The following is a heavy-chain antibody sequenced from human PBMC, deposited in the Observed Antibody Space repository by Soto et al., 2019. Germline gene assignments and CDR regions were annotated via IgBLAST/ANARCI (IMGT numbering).Heavy chain of an antibody. CDR2: ISSSSSYI. CDR3: VSWNSGPVDY. CDR1: GFTFSTYS. Sequence: GGSLRLSCAASGFTFSTYSMSWVRQAPGKGLEWVSYISSSSSYIYYADSVKGRFTISRDNAKNLLYLQMDSLRAEDTALYYCVSWNSGPVDYWGQGTLVTVSS. J-gene: IGHJ4*02. D-gene: IGHD1-7*01. V-gene: IGHV3-21*01.